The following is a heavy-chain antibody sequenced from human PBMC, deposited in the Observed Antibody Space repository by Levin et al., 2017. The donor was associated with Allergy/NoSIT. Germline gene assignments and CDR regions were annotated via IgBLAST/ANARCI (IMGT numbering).Heavy chain of an antibody. J-gene: IGHJ4*02. CDR1: GYSFTGYY. Sequence: GESLKISCKASGYSFTGYYMHWMRQAPGQGLEWMGWINPNSGGTNYAQKFQGRVTMTRDTSISTGYMELSRLRSDDTAVYYCARDRSSGSGNYFDYWGQGTLVTVSS. CDR2: INPNSGGT. CDR3: ARDRSSGSGNYFDY. V-gene: IGHV1-2*02. D-gene: IGHD3-10*01.